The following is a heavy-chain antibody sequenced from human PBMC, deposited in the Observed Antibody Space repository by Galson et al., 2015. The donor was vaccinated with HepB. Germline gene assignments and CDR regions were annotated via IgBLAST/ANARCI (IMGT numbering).Heavy chain of an antibody. J-gene: IGHJ4*02. CDR3: ARGGYGGAIDY. CDR1: GFTFSDYY. V-gene: IGHV3-11*06. Sequence: SLRLSCAASGFTFSDYYMSWIRQAPGKGLEWVSYISSSSSYTNYADSVKGRFTISRDNAKNSPYLQMNSLRAEDTAVYYCARGGYGGAIDYWGQGTLVTVSS. D-gene: IGHD4-23*01. CDR2: ISSSSSYT.